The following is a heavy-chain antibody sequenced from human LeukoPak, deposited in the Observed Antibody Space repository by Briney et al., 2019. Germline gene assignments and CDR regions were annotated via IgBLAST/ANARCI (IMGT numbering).Heavy chain of an antibody. CDR2: YSRGGT. V-gene: IGHV3-53*01. CDR1: GFSVSNNY. CDR3: ARDPPGIAASGTYY. D-gene: IGHD6-13*01. Sequence: GGSLRLSCAVSGFSVSNNYMNWVRKAPGKGLEWVSLYSRGGTSYADSVKGRFTISRDSSKNTLFLQMNSLRVEDTAVYYCARDPPGIAASGTYYWGQGTLVTVSS. J-gene: IGHJ4*02.